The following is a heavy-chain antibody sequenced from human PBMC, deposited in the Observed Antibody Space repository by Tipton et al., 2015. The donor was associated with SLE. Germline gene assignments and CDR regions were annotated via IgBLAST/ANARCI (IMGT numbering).Heavy chain of an antibody. CDR2: INHSGST. J-gene: IGHJ4*02. Sequence: TLSLTCAVYGGSFSGYYWSWIRQPPGKGLEWIGEINHSGSTNYNPSRRSRVTISVDKSMNQFSLKLSSVTAADTAVYYCASRPGPDFYFDSWGQGTLVTVSS. V-gene: IGHV4-34*01. CDR1: GGSFSGYY. D-gene: IGHD6-6*01. CDR3: ASRPGPDFYFDS.